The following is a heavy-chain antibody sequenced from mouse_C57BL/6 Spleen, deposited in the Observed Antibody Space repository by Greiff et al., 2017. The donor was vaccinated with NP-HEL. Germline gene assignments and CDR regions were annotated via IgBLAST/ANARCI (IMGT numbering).Heavy chain of an antibody. CDR3: VRHDEAWFAY. CDR2: IRSKSNNYAT. J-gene: IGHJ3*01. V-gene: IGHV10-1*01. Sequence: EADGGLVQPKGSLKLSCAASGFSFNTYAMNWVRQAPGKGLEWVARIRSKSNNYATYYADSVKDRFTISRDDSKSMLYLQMNNLKTEDTAMYYCVRHDEAWFAYWGQGTLVTVSA. CDR1: GFSFNTYA.